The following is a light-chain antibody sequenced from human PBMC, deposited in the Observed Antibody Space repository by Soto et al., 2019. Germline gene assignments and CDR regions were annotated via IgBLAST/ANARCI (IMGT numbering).Light chain of an antibody. Sequence: TVTISCTGSSSNIGAGYDVQWYQQLPGTAPKLLMYGNSNRPSGVPDRFSGSKSGTSASLAITGLQAEDEADYYCQSYDSSLTALYVFGIGTKVTVL. CDR3: QSYDSSLTALYV. V-gene: IGLV1-40*01. J-gene: IGLJ1*01. CDR1: SSNIGAGYD. CDR2: GNS.